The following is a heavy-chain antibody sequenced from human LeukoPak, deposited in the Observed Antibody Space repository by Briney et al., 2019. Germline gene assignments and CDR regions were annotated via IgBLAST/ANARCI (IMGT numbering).Heavy chain of an antibody. CDR1: GFTFSSYG. J-gene: IGHJ6*02. Sequence: PGGSLRLSCAASGFTFSSYGMHWVCQAPGKGLEWVAFIRYDGSNKYYADSVKGRFTISRDNSKNTLYLQMNSLRAEDTAVYYCAKDGPRVLRYFDWLLEGYGMDVWGQGTTVTVSS. CDR2: IRYDGSNK. V-gene: IGHV3-30*02. CDR3: AKDGPRVLRYFDWLLEGYGMDV. D-gene: IGHD3-9*01.